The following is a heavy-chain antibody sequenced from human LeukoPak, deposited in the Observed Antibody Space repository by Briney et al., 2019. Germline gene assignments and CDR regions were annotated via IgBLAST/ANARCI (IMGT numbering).Heavy chain of an antibody. CDR3: ARDRQDSSSWGDFDY. D-gene: IGHD6-13*01. CDR1: GGSFSGYY. CDR2: INHSGST. J-gene: IGHJ4*02. V-gene: IGHV4-34*01. Sequence: SETLSLTCAVYGGSFSGYYWSWIRHPPGKGLEWIGEINHSGSTNYNPSLNSRVTISVDTSKNQFSLKLRSVTAADTAVYYCARDRQDSSSWGDFDYWGQGTLVTVSS.